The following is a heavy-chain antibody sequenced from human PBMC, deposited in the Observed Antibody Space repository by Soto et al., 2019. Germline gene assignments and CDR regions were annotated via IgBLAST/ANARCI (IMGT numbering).Heavy chain of an antibody. CDR1: GFTFSSYW. CDR2: INSDGSST. Sequence: EVQLVESGGGLVQPGGSLRLSCAASGFTFSSYWMHWVHQAPGKGLVWVSRINSDGSSTSYADSVKGRFTISRDNAKNTLYLQMNSLRAEDTAVYYCARVGVLCSGGSCYSVGAFDIWGQGTMVTVSS. J-gene: IGHJ3*02. CDR3: ARVGVLCSGGSCYSVGAFDI. V-gene: IGHV3-74*01. D-gene: IGHD2-15*01.